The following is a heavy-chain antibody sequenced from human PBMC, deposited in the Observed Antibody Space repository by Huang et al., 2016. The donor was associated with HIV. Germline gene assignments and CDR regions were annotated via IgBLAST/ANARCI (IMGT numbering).Heavy chain of an antibody. V-gene: IGHV4-34*01. Sequence: QQQLQQWGAGLLKPSETLSLTCAVYGGSFTNYYWGWIRQPPGKGLEWLGEINNGGSKKYSPSLKSRVTISLDTSKSQVSLKLTSVSAADTAVYYCVRGPRYVSADWYARLRNYWFFDLWGRGSLVSVSS. D-gene: IGHD3-9*01. CDR2: INNGGSK. CDR3: VRGPRYVSADWYARLRNYWFFDL. CDR1: GGSFTNYY. J-gene: IGHJ2*01.